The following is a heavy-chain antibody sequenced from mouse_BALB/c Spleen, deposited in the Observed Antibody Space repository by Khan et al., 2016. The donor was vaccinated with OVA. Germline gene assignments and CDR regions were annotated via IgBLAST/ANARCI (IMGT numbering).Heavy chain of an antibody. V-gene: IGHV1-7*01. J-gene: IGHJ2*01. CDR1: GYTFINYW. D-gene: IGHD1-1*01. Sequence: VELVESGAELAKPGASVKMSCKASGYTFINYWILWIKQRPGQGLEWIGYINPSTGYTEYNQNLKDKATLTAEKSSSTTYMQLISLTSEDSTVDYCARRGLRWDFDYWGQGTTLTVSS. CDR3: ARRGLRWDFDY. CDR2: INPSTGYT.